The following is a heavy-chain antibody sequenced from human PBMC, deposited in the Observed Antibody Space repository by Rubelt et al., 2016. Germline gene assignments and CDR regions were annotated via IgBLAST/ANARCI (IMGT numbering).Heavy chain of an antibody. CDR2: INHSGST. V-gene: IGHV4-34*01. CDR1: GGSFSGYY. J-gene: IGHJ4*02. D-gene: IGHD5-24*01. Sequence: QVQLQQWGAGLLKPSETLSLTCAVYGGSFSGYYWSWIRQPPGKGLEWIGEINHSGSTNYNPSLKSRVTISVDTSKNQFSLKLSSVTAADTAVYYCARGRERSPERWLQIDYWGQGTLVTVSS. CDR3: ARGRERSPERWLQIDY.